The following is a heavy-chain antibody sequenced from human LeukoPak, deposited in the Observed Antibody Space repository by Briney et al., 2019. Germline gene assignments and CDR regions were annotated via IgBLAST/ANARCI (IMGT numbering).Heavy chain of an antibody. CDR1: GFTFRDYY. D-gene: IGHD5-18*01. CDR2: ISSSGSTI. Sequence: GGSLRLSCAAPGFTFRDYYMSSIRPAPGKGLDRASYISSSGSTIYYADSVKGRFTISGDNAKNSLYLQMNSLGAEDTAVYYCARSSYGRGYSYVDYWGQGTLVTVSS. V-gene: IGHV3-11*01. CDR3: ARSSYGRGYSYVDY. J-gene: IGHJ4*02.